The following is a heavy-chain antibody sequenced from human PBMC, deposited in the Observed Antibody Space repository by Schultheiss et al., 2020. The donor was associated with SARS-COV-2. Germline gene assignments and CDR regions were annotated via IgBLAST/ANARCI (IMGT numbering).Heavy chain of an antibody. V-gene: IGHV1-8*02. CDR2: MNPNSGNT. Sequence: ASVKVSCKASGYTFTSYAISWVRQAPGQGLEWMGWMNPNSGNTGYAQKFQGRVTMTRNTSISTAYMELSSLRSEDTAVYYCARGRRIAAAYYYYYGMDVWGQGTTVTVSS. J-gene: IGHJ6*02. D-gene: IGHD6-13*01. CDR3: ARGRRIAAAYYYYYGMDV. CDR1: GYTFTSYA.